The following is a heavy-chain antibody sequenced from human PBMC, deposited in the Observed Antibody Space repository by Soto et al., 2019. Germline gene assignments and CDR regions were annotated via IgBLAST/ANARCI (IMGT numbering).Heavy chain of an antibody. Sequence: SETLSLTCTVSGGSISSYYWSWIRQPPGKGLEWIGYIYYSGSTNYNPSLKSRVTISVDTSKNQFSLKLSSVTAADTTVYYCARLPDWGNYYDFWSGYSPSYYMDVWGKGTTVTFSS. V-gene: IGHV4-59*08. CDR1: GGSISSYY. D-gene: IGHD3-3*01. J-gene: IGHJ6*03. CDR3: ARLPDWGNYYDFWSGYSPSYYMDV. CDR2: IYYSGST.